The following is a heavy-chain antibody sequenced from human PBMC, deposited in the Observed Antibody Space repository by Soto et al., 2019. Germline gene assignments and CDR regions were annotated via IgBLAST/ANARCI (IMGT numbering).Heavy chain of an antibody. J-gene: IGHJ5*02. CDR3: ARLYSDGSGFYYREFAP. D-gene: IGHD3-22*01. CDR1: GYTFTSYK. V-gene: IGHV1-18*01. Sequence: ASVKVSCKASGYTFTSYKISWLRQAPGQGLEWMGWINPHNGKTDYAQKVQDRVTLTADTSTSTAYMELRSVTSDDTAVYYCARLYSDGSGFYYREFAPWGQGTLVTAPQ. CDR2: INPHNGKT.